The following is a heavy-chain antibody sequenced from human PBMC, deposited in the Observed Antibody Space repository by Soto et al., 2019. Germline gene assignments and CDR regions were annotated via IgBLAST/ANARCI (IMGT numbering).Heavy chain of an antibody. V-gene: IGHV4-31*03. J-gene: IGHJ2*01. D-gene: IGHD6-13*01. CDR2: IYYSGST. CDR3: ARAAAGTYFDL. CDR1: GGSISSGGYY. Sequence: QVQLQESGPGLVKPSQTLSLTCTVSGGSISSGGYYWSWIRQHPGKGLEWIGYIYYSGSTYYNPSRKRRGTISVDRSKNQFSLKLSSVTAADTAVYYCARAAAGTYFDLWGRGTLVTVSS.